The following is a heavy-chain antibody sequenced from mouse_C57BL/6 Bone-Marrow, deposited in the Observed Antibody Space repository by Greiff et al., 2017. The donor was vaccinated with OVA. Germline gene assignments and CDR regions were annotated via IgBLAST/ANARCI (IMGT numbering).Heavy chain of an antibody. D-gene: IGHD2-4*01. Sequence: EVKLMESGPALVKPSQTVSLTCTVTGYSITNGNHWWNWIRQVSGSKLEWIGYISSSGSTDSNPSLKSRISITRDTSKNQLFLQLNSVTTEDIATYYCARAYYDYDVGAWFAYWGQGTLVTVSA. V-gene: IGHV3-4*01. J-gene: IGHJ3*01. CDR2: ISSSGST. CDR3: ARAYYDYDVGAWFAY. CDR1: GYSITNGNHW.